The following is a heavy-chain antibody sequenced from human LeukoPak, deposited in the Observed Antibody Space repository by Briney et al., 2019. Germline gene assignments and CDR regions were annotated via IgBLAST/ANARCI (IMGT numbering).Heavy chain of an antibody. CDR2: INPSGGST. D-gene: IGHD3-10*01. CDR3: ARAGVRGPKPPFDY. V-gene: IGHV1-46*01. J-gene: IGHJ4*02. CDR1: GYTFTGYY. Sequence: ASVKVSCKASGYTFTGYYMHWVRQAPGQGLEWMGIINPSGGSTSYSQKFQGRFTMTRDTSTSTVHMELSSLRSEDTAVYYCARAGVRGPKPPFDYWGQGTLVTVSS.